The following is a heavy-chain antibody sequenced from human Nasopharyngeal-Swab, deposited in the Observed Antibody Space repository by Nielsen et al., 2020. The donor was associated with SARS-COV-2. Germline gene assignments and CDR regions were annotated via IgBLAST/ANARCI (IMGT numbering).Heavy chain of an antibody. D-gene: IGHD3-3*01. CDR2: ISSSGSTI. Sequence: WIRQPPGKGLEWVSYISSSGSTIYYADSVKGRFTISRDNAKNSLYLQMNSLRAEDTAVYYCARFPGDVARVPMNNFWSGYYYYYYYGMDVWGQGTTVTVSS. J-gene: IGHJ6*02. V-gene: IGHV3-48*03. CDR3: ARFPGDVARVPMNNFWSGYYYYYYYGMDV.